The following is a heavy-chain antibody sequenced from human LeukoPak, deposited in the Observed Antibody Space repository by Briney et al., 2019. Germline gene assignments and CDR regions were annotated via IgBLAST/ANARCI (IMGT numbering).Heavy chain of an antibody. D-gene: IGHD4-23*01. J-gene: IGHJ4*02. CDR3: ARDRSLNGGNSNGYFDS. Sequence: GGSLRLSCAASGFTFSSYAMSWVRLTPGRGLEWVSVISTGGDNTYYTDSVKGRFTISRDNSKNIFYLQMNSLRAEDTAIYYCARDRSLNGGNSNGYFDSWGQGTLVTVSS. CDR1: GFTFSSYA. CDR2: ISTGGDNT. V-gene: IGHV3-23*01.